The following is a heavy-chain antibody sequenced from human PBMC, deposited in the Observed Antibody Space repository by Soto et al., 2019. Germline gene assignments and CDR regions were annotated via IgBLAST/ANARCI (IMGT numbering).Heavy chain of an antibody. V-gene: IGHV3-7*01. Sequence: EVHLVESGGGLVQPGGSLRLSCAASGFTFSGYWMGWVRQAPGKGLEWVASIMKDGGVKKYVDSVKGRFTISRDNAKNSLFLQMNSLRVEDTGVYYCARDSDFYKADYWGQGTLVTVSS. J-gene: IGHJ4*02. CDR2: IMKDGGVK. D-gene: IGHD2-21*02. CDR1: GFTFSGYW. CDR3: ARDSDFYKADY.